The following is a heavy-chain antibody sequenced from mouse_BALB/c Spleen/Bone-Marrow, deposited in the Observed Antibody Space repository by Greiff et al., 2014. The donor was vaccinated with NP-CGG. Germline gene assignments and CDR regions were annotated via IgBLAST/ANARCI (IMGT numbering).Heavy chain of an antibody. CDR3: ARHGGSRGYYFDY. J-gene: IGHJ2*01. V-gene: IGHV5-12-2*01. CDR1: GFTFSSYT. Sequence: EVMLVESGGGLVQPGGSLKLSCAASGFTFSSYTMSWVRQTPEKRLEWVAYISNGGGSTYYPDTVKGRFTISRDNAKNTLYLQMSSLKSEDKAMYYCARHGGSRGYYFDYWGQGTTLTVSS. D-gene: IGHD1-1*01. CDR2: ISNGGGST.